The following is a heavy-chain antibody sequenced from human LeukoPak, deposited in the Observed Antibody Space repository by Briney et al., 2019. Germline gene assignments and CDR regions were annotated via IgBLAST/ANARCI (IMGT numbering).Heavy chain of an antibody. D-gene: IGHD6-19*01. CDR1: GFTFSDHY. CDR3: ARVNGWYYFDY. V-gene: IGHV3-72*01. J-gene: IGHJ4*02. Sequence: GGSLRLSCAASGFTFSDHYMDWVRQAPEKGLEWVGRTRNKANSYTTEYAASVKGRFTISRDDSKNSLYLQMNSLKTEDTAVYYCARVNGWYYFDYWGQGTLVTVSS. CDR2: TRNKANSYTT.